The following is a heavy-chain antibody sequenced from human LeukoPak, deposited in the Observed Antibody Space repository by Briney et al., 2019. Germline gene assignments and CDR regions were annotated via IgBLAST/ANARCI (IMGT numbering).Heavy chain of an antibody. CDR2: IRSSSSI. CDR1: GFTFSSYS. CDR3: ARGTIAGATDWFDP. Sequence: GGSLRLSCAASGFTFSSYSMNWVRQAPGKGLEWVSYIRSSSSIFYADSVKGRFTISRDNAKNSLYLQINSLRAEDTAVYYCARGTIAGATDWFDPWGQGTLVTVSS. D-gene: IGHD1-26*01. V-gene: IGHV3-48*01. J-gene: IGHJ5*02.